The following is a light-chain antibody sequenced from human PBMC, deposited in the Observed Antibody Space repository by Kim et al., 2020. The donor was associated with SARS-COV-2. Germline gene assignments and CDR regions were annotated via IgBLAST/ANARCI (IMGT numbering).Light chain of an antibody. CDR1: SSNIGASYD. CDR3: QSYDNRLSGWV. V-gene: IGLV1-40*01. CDR2: ADN. J-gene: IGLJ2*01. Sequence: GVTITVSGTSSNIGASYDVHWYQQHPGTAPKLLIYADNNRPSGVPDRFSGSKCETSASLAIIGLHAEDEADYYCQSYDNRLSGWVFGGGTKVTVL.